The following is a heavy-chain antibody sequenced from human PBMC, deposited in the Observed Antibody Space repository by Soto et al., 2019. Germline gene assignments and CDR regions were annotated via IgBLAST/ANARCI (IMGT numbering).Heavy chain of an antibody. V-gene: IGHV3-73*01. CDR1: GFTFSGSA. J-gene: IGHJ6*03. CDR3: SRQASDFWSGKPQYYMDV. CDR2: IRSKGNNYAT. D-gene: IGHD3-3*01. Sequence: EVQLVESGGGLVQPGGSRKLSCAASGFTFSGSALHWVRQASRKGLEWVGRIRSKGNNYATAYGASLKGRFTISRDDSKNTAYLQMNSLNTEDTAVYYCSRQASDFWSGKPQYYMDVWGKGTTVTVSS.